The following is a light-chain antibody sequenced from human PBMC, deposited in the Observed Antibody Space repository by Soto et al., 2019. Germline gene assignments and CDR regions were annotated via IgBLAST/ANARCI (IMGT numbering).Light chain of an antibody. CDR2: AAS. Sequence: DIQMTQSPSSLSASVGDRFTMTCRASQSISSYLNWYQQKPGKAPKLLIYAASSLQSGVPSRFSGSGSGTDFTLTISSLQPEDFATYYCQQSYGTPWTFGQGTKVDIK. V-gene: IGKV1-39*01. CDR1: QSISSY. J-gene: IGKJ1*01. CDR3: QQSYGTPWT.